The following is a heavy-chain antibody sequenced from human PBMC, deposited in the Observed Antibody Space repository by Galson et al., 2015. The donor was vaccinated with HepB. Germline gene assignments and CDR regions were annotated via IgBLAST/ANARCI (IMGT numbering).Heavy chain of an antibody. CDR1: GFTFSSYA. CDR2: ITSGGTT. V-gene: IGHV3-23*01. J-gene: IGHJ4*02. Sequence: SLRLSCAASGFTFSSYAMSWVRQAPGKGLEWVSTITSGGTTYYADSVKGRFTISRDNSKNTLYLQMDSLRAEDTAVYYCAKNWKSRGSAINCWGQGTLVTVSS. D-gene: IGHD5-24*01. CDR3: AKNWKSRGSAINC.